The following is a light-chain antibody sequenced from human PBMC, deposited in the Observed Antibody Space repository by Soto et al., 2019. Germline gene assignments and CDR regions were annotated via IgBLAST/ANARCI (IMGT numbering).Light chain of an antibody. CDR2: EVS. J-gene: IGLJ3*02. V-gene: IGLV2-14*01. CDR1: SSDVGGYNY. Sequence: QSVLTQPASVSGSPGQSITISCSRSSSDVGGYNYVSWYQQHPGKAPKLMIYEVSNRPSGVSDRFSGSKSANTASLPISGLQADDEADYYCSSFTSSNTWVFGGGTKLTVL. CDR3: SSFTSSNTWV.